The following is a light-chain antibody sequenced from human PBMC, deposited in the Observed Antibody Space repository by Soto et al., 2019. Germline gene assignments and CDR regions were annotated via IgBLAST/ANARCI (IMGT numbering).Light chain of an antibody. V-gene: IGKV3-15*01. CDR2: RAS. J-gene: IGKJ1*01. CDR3: LQYHNLWA. CDR1: QNIYSN. Sequence: IVMTQSPATLSVSPGERVTLSCRASQNIYSNIAWYKQRPGQAPRLLIYRASTRATGVPARFSGSGSGTDFTLTISSLQSEDFTVYSCLQYHNLWAFGQGTKVEIK.